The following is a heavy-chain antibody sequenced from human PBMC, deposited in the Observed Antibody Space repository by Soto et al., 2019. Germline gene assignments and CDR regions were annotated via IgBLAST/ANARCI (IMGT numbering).Heavy chain of an antibody. CDR3: ARDIRYSSSSDHYYYGMDV. CDR1: GGSIRSGGYY. CDR2: IYYSGST. V-gene: IGHV4-31*03. D-gene: IGHD6-6*01. J-gene: IGHJ6*02. Sequence: PSETLSLTCTVSGGSIRSGGYYWSWVRQHPGKGLEWIGYIYYSGSTYYNPSLKSRVTISVDTSKNQFSLKLSSVTAADTAVYYCARDIRYSSSSDHYYYGMDVWGQGTTVTVSS.